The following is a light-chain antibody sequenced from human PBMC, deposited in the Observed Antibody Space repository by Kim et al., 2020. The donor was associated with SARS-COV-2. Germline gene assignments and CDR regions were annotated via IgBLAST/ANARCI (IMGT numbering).Light chain of an antibody. CDR2: GAS. CDR3: QQYDSSPPYT. Sequence: PGERATLSCRASQTVNSDYLAWYQQKPGQAPRLLISGASSRATGIPDRFSGSGSGTDFTLTISRLEPEDFAVYYCQQYDSSPPYTFGQGTKLEIK. V-gene: IGKV3-20*01. J-gene: IGKJ2*01. CDR1: QTVNSDY.